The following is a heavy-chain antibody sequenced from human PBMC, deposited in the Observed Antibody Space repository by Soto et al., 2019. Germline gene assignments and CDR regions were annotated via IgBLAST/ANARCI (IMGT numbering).Heavy chain of an antibody. CDR3: ARGYYDFWSGYYSRLVYYFDY. D-gene: IGHD3-3*01. CDR2: INPNSGGT. CDR1: GYTFTGYY. V-gene: IGHV1-2*04. J-gene: IGHJ4*02. Sequence: ASVKVSCKASGYTFTGYYMHWVRQAPGQGLEWMGWINPNSGGTNYAQKFQGWVTMTRDTSISTAYMELSRLRSDDTAVYYCARGYYDFWSGYYSRLVYYFDYWGQGTLVTVSS.